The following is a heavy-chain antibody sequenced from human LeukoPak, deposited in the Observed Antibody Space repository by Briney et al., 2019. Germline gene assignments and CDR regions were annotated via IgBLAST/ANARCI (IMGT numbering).Heavy chain of an antibody. CDR3: ARLAIHKFEDI. D-gene: IGHD3-16*01. CDR2: IYPGDSDT. V-gene: IGHV5-51*01. Sequence: GESLKISCKGSGYSLTTYWISWVRQMPGKGLEWMGIIYPGDSDTRYSPSFQGRVTISADKSISTAYLQWSSLKASDTAMYYCARLAIHKFEDIWGQGTMVTVSS. CDR1: GYSLTTYW. J-gene: IGHJ3*02.